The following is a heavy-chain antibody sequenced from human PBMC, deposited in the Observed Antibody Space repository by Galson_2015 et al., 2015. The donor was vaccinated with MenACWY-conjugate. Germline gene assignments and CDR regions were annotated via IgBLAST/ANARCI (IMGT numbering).Heavy chain of an antibody. V-gene: IGHV3-53*01. CDR2: IDSGDRT. CDR1: GFTVSNLY. J-gene: IGHJ4*02. D-gene: IGHD2-2*01. CDR3: ARDYCSSTSCYCDY. Sequence: SLRLSCAASGFTVSNLYMTWVRQAPGKGLECVAIIDSGDRTYYSDSVKGRFTISRDNSKNTLDLQMNSLRAEDTAMYYCARDYCSSTSCYCDYWGQGTLVTVSS.